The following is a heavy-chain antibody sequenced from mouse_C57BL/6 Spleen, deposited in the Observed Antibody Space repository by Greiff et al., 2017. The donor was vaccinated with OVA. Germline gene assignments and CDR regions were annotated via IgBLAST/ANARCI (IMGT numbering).Heavy chain of an antibody. Sequence: EVKLVESGGGLVQPGDSLSLSCAASGFTFTDYYMSWVRQPPGKALEWLGFLRNKANGYTTEYSASVKGRFTISRDNSQSILYLQMNAPRAEDSATYYCARYGYDRDCAYWGQGTLVTVSA. J-gene: IGHJ3*01. D-gene: IGHD2-2*01. CDR2: LRNKANGYTT. CDR3: ARYGYDRDCAY. V-gene: IGHV7-3*01. CDR1: GFTFTDYY.